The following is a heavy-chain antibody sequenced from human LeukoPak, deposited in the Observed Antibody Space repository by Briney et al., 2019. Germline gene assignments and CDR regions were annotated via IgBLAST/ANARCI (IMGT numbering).Heavy chain of an antibody. CDR2: IYHSGST. J-gene: IGHJ4*02. CDR1: GYSISSGYY. V-gene: IGHV4-38-2*02. Sequence: SETLSLTCTVSGYSISSGYYWGWIRQPPGKGLEWIGSIYHSGSTYYNPSLKSRVTISLDTSKNQFSLNLSSVTAADTAVYYCARKSFHTSSYDYWGQGTLVTVSS. CDR3: ARKSFHTSSYDY. D-gene: IGHD2-2*01.